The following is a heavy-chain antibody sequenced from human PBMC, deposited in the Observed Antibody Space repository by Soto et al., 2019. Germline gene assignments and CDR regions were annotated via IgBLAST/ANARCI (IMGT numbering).Heavy chain of an antibody. D-gene: IGHD3-22*01. CDR2: VDASGST. CDR3: ARDVGGSVVPHWFDS. J-gene: IGHJ5*01. CDR1: GHSISTDY. Sequence: QVELQESGPGLVKPSETLSLSCTVSGHSISTDYWTWIRQPAGKRLEWIGRVDASGSTNYNPSLKSRVTMSVDTSKNQFFLKVRSVTATDTAMYFCARDVGGSVVPHWFDSWGQGALVTVSS. V-gene: IGHV4-4*07.